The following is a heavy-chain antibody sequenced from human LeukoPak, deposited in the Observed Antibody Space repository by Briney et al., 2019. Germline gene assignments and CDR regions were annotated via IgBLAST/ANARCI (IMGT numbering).Heavy chain of an antibody. J-gene: IGHJ4*02. CDR3: GFSSSGWAGLDY. D-gene: IGHD6-19*01. Sequence: GGSLRLSCAASGFTFSSYEMNWVRQAPGKGLEWVSYISSSGSTIYYADSVKGRFTISRDNAKNSLYLQMNSLRADDTAVYYCGFSSSGWAGLDYWGQGTLVTVSS. CDR1: GFTFSSYE. CDR2: ISSSGSTI. V-gene: IGHV3-48*03.